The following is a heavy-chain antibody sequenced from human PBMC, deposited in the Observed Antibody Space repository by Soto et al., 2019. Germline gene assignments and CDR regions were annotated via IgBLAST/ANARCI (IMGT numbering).Heavy chain of an antibody. CDR3: TTGDYDFWSGYFDY. CDR2: IKSKTDGGTT. Sequence: GGSLRLSCAASGFTFSNAWMSWVRQAPGKGLEWVGRIKSKTDGGTTDYAAPVKGRFTISRDDSKNTLYLQMNSLKTEVSAVYYCTTGDYDFWSGYFDYWGQGTLVTVSS. CDR1: GFTFSNAW. J-gene: IGHJ4*02. V-gene: IGHV3-15*01. D-gene: IGHD3-3*01.